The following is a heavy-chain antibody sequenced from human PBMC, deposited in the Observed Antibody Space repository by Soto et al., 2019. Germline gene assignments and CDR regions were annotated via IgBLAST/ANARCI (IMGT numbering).Heavy chain of an antibody. CDR1: GGSISSGGYD. CDR2: IYYSGST. D-gene: IGHD2-8*01. V-gene: IGHV4-31*03. J-gene: IGHJ5*02. Sequence: LSLTCNVSGGSISSGGYDWSWIRQHPGKVPEWIGYIYYSGSTYYNPSLKSRVTISVDTSKNQFSLKLSSVTAADTAVYYCARGLSWFDPWGQGTLVTVSS. CDR3: ARGLSWFDP.